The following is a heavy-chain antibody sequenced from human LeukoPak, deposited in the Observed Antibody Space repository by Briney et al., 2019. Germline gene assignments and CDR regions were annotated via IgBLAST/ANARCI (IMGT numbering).Heavy chain of an antibody. CDR1: EFTLSSYA. J-gene: IGHJ3*02. D-gene: IGHD3-22*01. CDR3: AKTYYGSGGSRAFDT. V-gene: IGHV3-23*01. CDR2: MSSSGTYI. Sequence: PGGSLRLSCAASEFTLSSYAMSWVRQAPGKGLEWVSGMSSSGTYIYYKDSVKGRFTISRDSSRLYLQMNSLRSEDTALYYCAKTYYGSGGSRAFDTWGQGTMVIVSS.